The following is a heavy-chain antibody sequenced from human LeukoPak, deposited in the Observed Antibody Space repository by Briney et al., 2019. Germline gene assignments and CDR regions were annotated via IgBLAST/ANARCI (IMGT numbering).Heavy chain of an antibody. Sequence: GASVKVSCKASGYTFTSYDINWVRQAPGQGLEWMGWMNPNSGNTGYAQKFQGRVTMTRNTSISTAYMELSSLRSEDTAVYYCAVLYSNYDNWFDPWGQGTLVTVSS. V-gene: IGHV1-8*01. J-gene: IGHJ5*02. CDR1: GYTFTSYD. D-gene: IGHD4-11*01. CDR3: AVLYSNYDNWFDP. CDR2: MNPNSGNT.